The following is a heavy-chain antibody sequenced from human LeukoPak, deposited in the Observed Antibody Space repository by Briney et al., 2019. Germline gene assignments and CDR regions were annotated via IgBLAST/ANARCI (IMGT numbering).Heavy chain of an antibody. V-gene: IGHV4-59*01. Sequence: SETLSLTCTVSGGSIRSYYWSWIRQSPGKGLEWIGHIYYSGNANYNPSLESRATISVDTSKSQSSLRLSSVTAADTALYYCASTPGVAATGTLWWFDPWGQGTLVTVSS. CDR1: GGSIRSYY. CDR3: ASTPGVAATGTLWWFDP. CDR2: IYYSGNA. D-gene: IGHD6-13*01. J-gene: IGHJ5*02.